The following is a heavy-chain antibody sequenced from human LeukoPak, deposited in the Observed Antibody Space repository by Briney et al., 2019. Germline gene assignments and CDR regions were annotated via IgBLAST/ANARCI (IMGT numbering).Heavy chain of an antibody. V-gene: IGHV3-9*01. Sequence: PGGSLRLSCAASGFTFDDYAMHWVRQAPGKGLEWVSGISWNSGSIGYADSVKGRFTISRDNAKNSLYLQMNGLRAEDTALYYCAKENYYATSGMDVWGQGTTVTVSS. J-gene: IGHJ6*02. CDR3: AKENYYATSGMDV. CDR2: ISWNSGSI. CDR1: GFTFDDYA. D-gene: IGHD3-10*01.